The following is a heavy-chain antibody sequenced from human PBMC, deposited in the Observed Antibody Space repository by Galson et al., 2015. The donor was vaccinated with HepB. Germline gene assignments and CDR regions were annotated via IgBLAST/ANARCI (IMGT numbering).Heavy chain of an antibody. D-gene: IGHD3-22*01. CDR3: KAEDTAVYYCARDYYYDSSGYYFLLFDY. J-gene: IGHJ4*02. CDR1: GGSISSGGYS. Sequence: LSLTCAVSGGSISSGGYSRSWIRQPPGKGLEWIGYIYYSGSTYYNPSLKSRVTISVDTSKNQFSLKLSSVSTAYLQISSLKAEDTAVYYCARDYYYDSSGYYFLLFDYWGQGTLVTVSS. V-gene: IGHV4-30-4*07. CDR2: IYYSGST.